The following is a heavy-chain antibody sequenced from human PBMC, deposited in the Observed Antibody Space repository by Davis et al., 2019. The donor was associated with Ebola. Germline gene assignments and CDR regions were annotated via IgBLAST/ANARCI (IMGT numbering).Heavy chain of an antibody. J-gene: IGHJ4*02. CDR3: ATTAASAAND. Sequence: GESLKISCAASGFTFTNIWMTWVRQAPGKGLEWVANINHDGSVTYYLDSVKGRFTISRDNAKNSLHLQMISLRVEDTAIYFCATTAASAANDWGQGTLVTVSS. CDR2: INHDGSVT. CDR1: GFTFTNIW. V-gene: IGHV3-7*03. D-gene: IGHD2-2*01.